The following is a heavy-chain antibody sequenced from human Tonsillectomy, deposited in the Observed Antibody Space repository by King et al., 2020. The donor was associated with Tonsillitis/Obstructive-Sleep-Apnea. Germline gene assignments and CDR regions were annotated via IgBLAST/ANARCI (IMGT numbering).Heavy chain of an antibody. CDR3: ALRRSQLRFFLFAY. CDR2: IYPGDSDT. V-gene: IGHV5-51*03. J-gene: IGHJ4*02. Sequence: VQLVESGAEVKKPGESLKISCKGSGYSFTSYWIGWVRQMPGKGLEGMGVIYPGDSDTRYSPSFQGQVPIPADKSISTAYLQGRSLKAPDTAMYYCALRRSQLRFFLFAYWGQGTLVTVSS. D-gene: IGHD3-3*01. CDR1: GYSFTSYW.